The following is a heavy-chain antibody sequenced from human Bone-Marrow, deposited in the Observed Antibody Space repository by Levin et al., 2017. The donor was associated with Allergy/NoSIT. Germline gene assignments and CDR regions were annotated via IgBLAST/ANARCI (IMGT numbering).Heavy chain of an antibody. V-gene: IGHV3-48*01. Sequence: GGSLRLSCAASGFTFSSYNINWVRQAPGKGLEWVSYISSSGSTIYYADSVKGRFTISRDNGKNSLHLQMNSLRAEDTAMYYCVRGKVTTTPFDYWGQGTLVTVSS. CDR2: ISSSGSTI. D-gene: IGHD4-17*01. CDR3: VRGKVTTTPFDY. J-gene: IGHJ4*02. CDR1: GFTFSSYN.